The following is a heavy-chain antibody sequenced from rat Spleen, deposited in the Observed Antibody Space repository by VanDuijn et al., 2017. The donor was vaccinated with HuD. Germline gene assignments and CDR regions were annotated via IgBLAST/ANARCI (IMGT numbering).Heavy chain of an antibody. CDR2: ISYDGSST. V-gene: IGHV5-7*01. D-gene: IGHD1-10*01. Sequence: EVQLVESGGGLVQPGRSLKLSCAASGFTFSDYNMAWVRQAPKQGLEWVATISYDGSSTYYRDSVKGRFTISRDNAKSTLYLQMDSLRSEDTATYYCAREFITMDYWGQGVMVTVSS. CDR3: AREFITMDY. J-gene: IGHJ2*01. CDR1: GFTFSDYN.